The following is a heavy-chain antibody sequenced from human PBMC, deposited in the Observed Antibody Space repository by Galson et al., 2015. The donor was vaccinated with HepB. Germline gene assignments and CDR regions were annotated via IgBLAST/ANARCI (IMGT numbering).Heavy chain of an antibody. CDR1: GFTFSSYG. Sequence: SLRLSCAASGFTFSSYGMHWVRQAPGKGLEWVAVIWYDGSNKYYADSVKGRFTFSRDNSKNTLCLEMNSLRTEDTAVYYCARLHYGGYYFDYWGQGTLVIVSS. D-gene: IGHD4-23*01. J-gene: IGHJ4*02. V-gene: IGHV3-30*19. CDR2: IWYDGSNK. CDR3: ARLHYGGYYFDY.